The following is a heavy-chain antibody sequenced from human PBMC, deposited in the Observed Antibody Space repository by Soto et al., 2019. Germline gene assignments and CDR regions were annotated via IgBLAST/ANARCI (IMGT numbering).Heavy chain of an antibody. J-gene: IGHJ6*02. V-gene: IGHV1-46*01. CDR2: INPSGGST. CDR1: GYTFTSYY. Sequence: ASVKVSCKASGYTFTSYYMHWLRQAPGQGLEWMGIINPSGGSTSYAQKFQGRVTMTRDTSTSTVYMELSSLRSEDTAVYYCARDSSSSYYYYGMDVWGQGTTVTVSS. D-gene: IGHD6-6*01. CDR3: ARDSSSSYYYYGMDV.